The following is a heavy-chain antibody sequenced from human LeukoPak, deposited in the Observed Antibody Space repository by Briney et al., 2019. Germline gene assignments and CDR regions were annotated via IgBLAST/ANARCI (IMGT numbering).Heavy chain of an antibody. CDR2: ITTSGSTI. CDR1: GFTFSTYY. CDR3: ARYYGGSSPFYY. D-gene: IGHD4-23*01. J-gene: IGHJ4*02. Sequence: GGSLRLSCAASGFTFSTYYMNWVRQAPGKGLEWVSSITTSGSTIYYADPVRGRFTISSTNAKNSLYLQMNSLRAEDTAVYYCARYYGGSSPFYYWGQGTLVTVSS. V-gene: IGHV3-21*06.